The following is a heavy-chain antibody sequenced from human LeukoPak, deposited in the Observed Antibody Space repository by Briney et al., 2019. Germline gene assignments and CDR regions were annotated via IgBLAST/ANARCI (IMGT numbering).Heavy chain of an antibody. Sequence: ASVKVSCKASGGTFSSYAISWVRQAPGQGLEWMGWISAYNGNTNYAQKLQGRVTMTTDTSTSTAYMELRSLTSDDTAVYYCARWGFSWYRNLDYWGQGTLVTVSS. D-gene: IGHD6-13*01. CDR2: ISAYNGNT. CDR1: GGTFSSYA. CDR3: ARWGFSWYRNLDY. J-gene: IGHJ4*02. V-gene: IGHV1-18*01.